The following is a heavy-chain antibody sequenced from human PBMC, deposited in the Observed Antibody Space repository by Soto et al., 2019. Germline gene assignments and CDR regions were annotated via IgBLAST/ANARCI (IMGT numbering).Heavy chain of an antibody. V-gene: IGHV1-69*13. CDR1: GGTFSSYA. Sequence: SVKVSCKASGGTFSSYAISWVRQAPGQGLEWMGGIIPIFGTANYAQKFQGRVTITADESTSTAYMELSSLRSEDTAVYYCARGAPPTTYYYDSSGYYCDYWGQGTLVTVSS. D-gene: IGHD3-22*01. J-gene: IGHJ4*02. CDR2: IIPIFGTA. CDR3: ARGAPPTTYYYDSSGYYCDY.